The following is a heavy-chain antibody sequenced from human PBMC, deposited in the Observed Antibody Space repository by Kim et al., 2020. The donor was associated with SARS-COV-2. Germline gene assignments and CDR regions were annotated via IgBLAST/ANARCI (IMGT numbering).Heavy chain of an antibody. D-gene: IGHD6-19*01. CDR2: IYSGGSST. CDR1: GFTFSSYA. V-gene: IGHV3-23*03. J-gene: IGHJ3*02. Sequence: GGSLRLSCAASGFTFSSYAMSWVRQAPGKGLEWVSVIYSGGSSTYYADSVKGRFTISRDNSKNTLYLQMNSLRAEDTAVYYCAKGVGSGWYLPAPFDIWGQGTMVTVSS. CDR3: AKGVGSGWYLPAPFDI.